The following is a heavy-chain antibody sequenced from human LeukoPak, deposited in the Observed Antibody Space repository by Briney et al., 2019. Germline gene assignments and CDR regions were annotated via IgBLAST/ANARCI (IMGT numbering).Heavy chain of an antibody. CDR3: AKDGGLWVSAHWGDS. D-gene: IGHD7-27*01. J-gene: IGHJ4*02. CDR1: GFTFSSYT. V-gene: IGHV3-23*01. CDR2: ITTSDGNT. Sequence: GGSLRLSCAASGFTFSSYTMSWVRQAPGKGLEWVSTITTSDGNTYYADSVKGRFTVSRDNSKNTLFLQMNSLRAEDTAVYYCAKDGGLWVSAHWGDSWGRGTLVAVSS.